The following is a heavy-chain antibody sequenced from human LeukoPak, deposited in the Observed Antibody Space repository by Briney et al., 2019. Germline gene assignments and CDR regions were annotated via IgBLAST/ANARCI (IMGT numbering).Heavy chain of an antibody. D-gene: IGHD3-3*01. Sequence: SETLSLTCTVSGGSISSYYWSWIRQPPGKGLEWIGYIYYSGSTYYNPSLKSRVTISVDTSKNQFSLKLSSVTAADTAVYYCASPLYDFWSGYYHWGQGTLVTVSS. CDR1: GGSISSYY. V-gene: IGHV4-30-4*01. J-gene: IGHJ4*02. CDR2: IYYSGST. CDR3: ASPLYDFWSGYYH.